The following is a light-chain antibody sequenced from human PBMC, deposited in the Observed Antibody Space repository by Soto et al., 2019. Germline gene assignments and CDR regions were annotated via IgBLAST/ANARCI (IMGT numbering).Light chain of an antibody. J-gene: IGKJ4*01. Sequence: ILLTQSPATLSLSPGERATLSCGASQYINNNFLAWYQKKPGLAPRLLIFDASFRAPGIPDRFSCSGSGXXFTLTITRLEPEDSAVYFCHYASVSPSFGGGNEVEIK. CDR2: DAS. V-gene: IGKV3D-20*01. CDR3: HYASVSPS. CDR1: QYINNNF.